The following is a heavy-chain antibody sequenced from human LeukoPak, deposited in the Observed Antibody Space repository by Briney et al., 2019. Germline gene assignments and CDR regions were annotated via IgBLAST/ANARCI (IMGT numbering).Heavy chain of an antibody. CDR2: IYYSGST. J-gene: IGHJ4*02. D-gene: IGHD4-17*01. V-gene: IGHV4-30-4*01. CDR1: CGSISSGDYY. CDR3: ASYYGDYVYFDY. Sequence: TSQTLSLTCTVSCGSISSGDYYWSWIRQPPGKGLEWIGYIYYSGSTYYNPSLKSRVTISVDTSKNQFSLKLSSVTAADTAVYYCASYYGDYVYFDYWGQGTLVTVSS.